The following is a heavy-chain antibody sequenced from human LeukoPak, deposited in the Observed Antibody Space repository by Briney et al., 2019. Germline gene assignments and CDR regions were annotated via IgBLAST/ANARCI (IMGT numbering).Heavy chain of an antibody. V-gene: IGHV1-69*04. D-gene: IGHD2-15*01. CDR3: ARDEYCSGGSCYSGYYGMDV. J-gene: IGHJ6*02. CDR2: IIPILGIA. Sequence: GSSVKVSCKASGGTFSSYAISWVRQAPGQGLEWMGRIIPILGIANYAQKFQGRVTITADKSTSTAYMELSSLRSEDTAVYYCARDEYCSGGSCYSGYYGMDVWGQGTTVTVSS. CDR1: GGTFSSYA.